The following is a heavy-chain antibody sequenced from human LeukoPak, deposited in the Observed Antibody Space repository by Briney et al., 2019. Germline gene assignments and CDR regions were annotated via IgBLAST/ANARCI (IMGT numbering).Heavy chain of an antibody. CDR3: ARRGFCGGNCYLSPSDY. CDR1: GFSFEDYS. J-gene: IGHJ4*02. Sequence: GGSLRLSCTASGFSFEDYSIHWVRQAPGQGLEWVSGISGNSNSIQYAESVKGRFTISRDNAKNTLYLQMNSLRAEDTAFYYCARRGFCGGNCYLSPSDYWGQGALVTVSS. V-gene: IGHV3-9*01. CDR2: ISGNSNSI. D-gene: IGHD2-21*01.